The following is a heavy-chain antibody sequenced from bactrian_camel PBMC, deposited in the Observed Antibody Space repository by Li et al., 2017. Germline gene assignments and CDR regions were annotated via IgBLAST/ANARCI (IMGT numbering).Heavy chain of an antibody. Sequence: VQLVESGGGLVQPGGSLRLSCEASGFTFDYYVMHWVRQAPGKGLEWVSLINKDGGKTYYADSVRGRFTISRDNAKNTVYLQMNTLKPEDTAVYYCVRDGATSAGLWFDYWGQGTQVTVS. D-gene: IGHD1*01. CDR3: VRDGATSAGLWFDY. CDR1: GFTFDYYV. J-gene: IGHJ4*01. V-gene: IGHV3S36*01. CDR2: INKDGGKT.